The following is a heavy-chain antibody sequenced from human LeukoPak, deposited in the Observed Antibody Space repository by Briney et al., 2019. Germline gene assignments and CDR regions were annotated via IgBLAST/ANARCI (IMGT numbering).Heavy chain of an antibody. D-gene: IGHD3-22*01. J-gene: IGHJ4*02. CDR2: INHSGST. V-gene: IGHV4-34*01. CDR1: GGSFSGYY. CDR3: ARGRSSGYYPPYYFDY. Sequence: SETLSLTCAVYGGSFSGYYWSWIRQPPGKGLEGIGEINHSGSTNYNPSPKSRVTISVDTSTNQFSLKLSSVTAAATAVYYCARGRSSGYYPPYYFDYWGQGTLVTVSS.